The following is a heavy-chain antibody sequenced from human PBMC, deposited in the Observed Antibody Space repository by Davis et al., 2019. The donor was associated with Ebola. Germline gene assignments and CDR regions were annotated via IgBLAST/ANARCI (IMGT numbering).Heavy chain of an antibody. CDR3: AREHVATRHEHYYYYGMDV. Sequence: SETLSLTCTVSAGSISSSSYYWGWIRQPPGKGLEWIGSIYYSGSTYYNPSLKSRVTISVDTSKNQFSLKLSSVTAADTAVYYCAREHVATRHEHYYYYGMDVWGQGTTVTVSS. CDR1: AGSISSSSYY. V-gene: IGHV4-39*07. J-gene: IGHJ6*02. CDR2: IYYSGST. D-gene: IGHD5-12*01.